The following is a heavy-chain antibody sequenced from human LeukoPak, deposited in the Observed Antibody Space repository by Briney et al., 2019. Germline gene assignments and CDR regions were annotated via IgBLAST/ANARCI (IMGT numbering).Heavy chain of an antibody. V-gene: IGHV3-15*01. D-gene: IGHD1-26*01. CDR2: IKSKTDGGTR. Sequence: PGGSLRLSCAASGFTFSNAWMSWVRQAPGKGLEWVGRIKSKTDGGTRDYAAPVKVGFTISRDDSKNTLYLQMNSLKTEDTAVYYCTTDGVGVEGATYDNWGQGTLVSVSS. J-gene: IGHJ4*02. CDR1: GFTFSNAW. CDR3: TTDGVGVEGATYDN.